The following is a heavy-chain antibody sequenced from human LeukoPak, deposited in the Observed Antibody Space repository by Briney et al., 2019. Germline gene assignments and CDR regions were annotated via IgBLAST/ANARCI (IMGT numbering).Heavy chain of an antibody. V-gene: IGHV3-30*18. CDR2: ISYDGSNK. CDR1: GFTFSSYG. Sequence: GGSLRLSRAASGFTFSSYGMHWVRQAPGKGLEWVAVISYDGSNKYYADSVKGRFTISRDNSKNTLYLQMNSLKTEDTAIYYCAKDGDWTFDIWGQGTMVTVSS. J-gene: IGHJ3*02. D-gene: IGHD2-21*02. CDR3: AKDGDWTFDI.